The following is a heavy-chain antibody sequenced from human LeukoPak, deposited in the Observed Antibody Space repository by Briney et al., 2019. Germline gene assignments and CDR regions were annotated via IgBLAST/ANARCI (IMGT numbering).Heavy chain of an antibody. CDR1: GYTFTSYD. V-gene: IGHV1-8*03. Sequence: ASVKVSCKASGYTFTSYDINWVRQATGQGLEWMGWMNPNSGNTGYAQKFQGRVTITRNTSISTAYMELSSLRSEDTAVYYCARAVAGYYYYYMDVWGKGTTVTVS. D-gene: IGHD6-19*01. CDR2: MNPNSGNT. J-gene: IGHJ6*03. CDR3: ARAVAGYYYYYMDV.